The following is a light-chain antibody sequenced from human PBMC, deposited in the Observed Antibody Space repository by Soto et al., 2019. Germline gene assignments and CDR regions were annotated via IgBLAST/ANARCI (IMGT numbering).Light chain of an antibody. Sequence: DIQMTQSPSTLSASIGDRGTITCRASRNIGSWLAWYQQKAGKAPNLLIYKASTLETGVPSRFSGSASGTEFTLTISSLQPDDFATYYCQQHANYPITFGGGTKVEI. CDR2: KAS. V-gene: IGKV1-5*03. CDR3: QQHANYPIT. J-gene: IGKJ4*01. CDR1: RNIGSW.